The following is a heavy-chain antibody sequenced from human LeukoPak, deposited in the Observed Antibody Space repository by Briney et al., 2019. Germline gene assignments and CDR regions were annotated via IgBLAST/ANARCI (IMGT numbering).Heavy chain of an antibody. J-gene: IGHJ4*02. CDR3: AIGGKRDQFDY. CDR1: GGSITSSSDY. V-gene: IGHV4-39*07. CDR2: FYYSGST. Sequence: SETLSLTCTVSGGSITSSSDYWGWIRQPPGKGLEWIGNFYYSGSTSYNPSLKSRVTISVDTSKNQFSLKLSSVTAADTAVYYCAIGGKRDQFDYWGQGTLVTVSS. D-gene: IGHD1-26*01.